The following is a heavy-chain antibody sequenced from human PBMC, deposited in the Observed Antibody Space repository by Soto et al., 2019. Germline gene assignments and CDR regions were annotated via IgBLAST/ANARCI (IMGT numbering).Heavy chain of an antibody. CDR1: GGTFSSYA. CDR2: IIPIFGTA. J-gene: IGHJ5*02. CDR3: ARRFLAAADNWFDP. Sequence: ASVKVSCKASGGTFSSYAISWVRQAPGQGLEWMGGIIPIFGTANYAQKFQGRVTITADKSTSTAYMELSSLRSEDTAVYYCARRFLAAADNWFDPWGQGTLVTVSS. V-gene: IGHV1-69*06. D-gene: IGHD2-15*01.